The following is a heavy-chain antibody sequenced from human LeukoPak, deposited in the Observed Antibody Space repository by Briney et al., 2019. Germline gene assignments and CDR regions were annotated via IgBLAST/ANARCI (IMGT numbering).Heavy chain of an antibody. CDR2: ISSNGGST. J-gene: IGHJ3*02. Sequence: GGSLRLSCAASGFTFSSYAMHWVRQAPGKGLEYVSAISSNGGSTYYANSVKGRFTISRDNSKNTLYLQMGSLRAEDMAAYYCARSAYSSGWYWRAFDIWGQGTMVTVSS. V-gene: IGHV3-64*01. CDR1: GFTFSSYA. D-gene: IGHD6-19*01. CDR3: ARSAYSSGWYWRAFDI.